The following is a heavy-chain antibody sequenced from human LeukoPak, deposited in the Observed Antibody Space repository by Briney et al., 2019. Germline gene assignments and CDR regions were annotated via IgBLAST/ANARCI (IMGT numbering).Heavy chain of an antibody. D-gene: IGHD5-24*01. J-gene: IGHJ6*03. CDR2: TSYDGSTK. CDR1: GLTVSSNY. Sequence: GGSLRLSCAASGLTVSSNYMSWVRQAPGKGLEWVAFTSYDGSTKYNADSVKGRFTISRDNSKNTLYLQMNSLRADDTAVYYCARDGYNPALFYMDVWGKGTRVTVSS. CDR3: ARDGYNPALFYMDV. V-gene: IGHV3-30*03.